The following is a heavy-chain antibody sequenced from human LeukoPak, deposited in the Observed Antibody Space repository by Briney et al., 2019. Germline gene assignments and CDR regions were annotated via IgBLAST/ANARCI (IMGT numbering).Heavy chain of an antibody. CDR2: IYYSGST. CDR3: ARDRDGYNYYFDY. Sequence: SETLSLTCTVSGGSISSSSYYWGWIRQPPGKGLEWIVSIYYSGSTYHNPSLKSRVTISVDTSKNQFSLKVTSVTAADTAVYYCARDRDGYNYYFDYWGQGTLATVSS. CDR1: GGSISSSSYY. D-gene: IGHD5-24*01. V-gene: IGHV4-39*07. J-gene: IGHJ4*02.